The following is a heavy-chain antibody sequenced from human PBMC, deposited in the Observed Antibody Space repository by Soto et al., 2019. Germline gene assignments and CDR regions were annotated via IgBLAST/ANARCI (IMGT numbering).Heavy chain of an antibody. CDR1: GGSIISTHW. J-gene: IGHJ4*02. V-gene: IGHV4-4*02. CDR3: ARGPQY. CDR2: IYHNWTT. Sequence: SETLSLTGAVSGGSIISTHWWTWVRQSPGKGLEWIVEIYHNWTTNYNPSLKSRFTISVDTSKNHFSLSLTPVTVRDTATYFCARGPQYWGRGKLVTVSS.